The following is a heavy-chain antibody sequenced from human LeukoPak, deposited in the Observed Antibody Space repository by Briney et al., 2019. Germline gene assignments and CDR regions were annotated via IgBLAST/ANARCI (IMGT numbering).Heavy chain of an antibody. V-gene: IGHV7-4-1*02. CDR2: INTNTGNP. Sequence: GASVKASCKASGYTFTSYAMNWVRQAPGQGLEWMGWINTNTGNPTYAQGFTGRFVFSLDTSVSTAYLQISSLKAEDTAVYYCASYGSGSYYKPFDYWGQGTLVTVSS. D-gene: IGHD3-10*01. CDR3: ASYGSGSYYKPFDY. J-gene: IGHJ4*02. CDR1: GYTFTSYA.